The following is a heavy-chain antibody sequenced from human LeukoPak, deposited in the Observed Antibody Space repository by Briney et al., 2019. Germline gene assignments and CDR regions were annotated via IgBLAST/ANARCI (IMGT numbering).Heavy chain of an antibody. V-gene: IGHV1-18*04. Sequence: ASVKVSCKASGYTFSNYGISWVRQASGLGLEWMGWTSYNGNTNYAQKFQDRVTITTDTSTTTAYMELRSLESDDTAVYYCARHSGSGWQALGYWGQGTLVTVSS. CDR3: ARHSGSGWQALGY. CDR1: GYTFSNYG. CDR2: TSYNGNT. J-gene: IGHJ4*02. D-gene: IGHD6-19*01.